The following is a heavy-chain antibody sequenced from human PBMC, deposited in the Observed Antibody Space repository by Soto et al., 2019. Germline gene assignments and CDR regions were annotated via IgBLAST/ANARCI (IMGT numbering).Heavy chain of an antibody. D-gene: IGHD2-2*01. CDR3: AKGRLRDVYRYGMDV. CDR2: ISWDGGST. Sequence: GGSLRLSCAASGFTFDDYTMHWVRQAPGKGLEWVSLISWDGGSTYYADSVKGRFTISRDNSKNSLYLQMNSLRTEDTALYYCAKGRLRDVYRYGMDVWGQGTTVTVSS. J-gene: IGHJ6*02. CDR1: GFTFDDYT. V-gene: IGHV3-43*01.